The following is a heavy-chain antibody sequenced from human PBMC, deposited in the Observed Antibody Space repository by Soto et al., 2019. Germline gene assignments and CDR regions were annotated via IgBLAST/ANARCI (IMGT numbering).Heavy chain of an antibody. CDR2: IIPIFGTA. V-gene: IGHV1-69*13. CDR1: GGTFSSYA. Sequence: ASVKVSCKASGGTFSSYAISWVRQAPGQGLEWMGGIIPIFGTANYAQKFQGRVTITADESTSTAYMELGSLRSEDTAVYYCARGQQLVVVDYYYYGMDVWGQGTTVTVSS. CDR3: ARGQQLVVVDYYYYGMDV. J-gene: IGHJ6*02. D-gene: IGHD6-13*01.